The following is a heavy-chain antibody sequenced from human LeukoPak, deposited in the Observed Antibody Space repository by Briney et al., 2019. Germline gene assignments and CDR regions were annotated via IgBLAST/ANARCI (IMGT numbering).Heavy chain of an antibody. CDR2: IRYDGSSA. CDR3: AKAGLYYYDSSGYYGFDY. J-gene: IGHJ4*02. Sequence: GGSLRLSCAASGFTFSNYAMHWVRQAPGKGLEWVAYIRYDGSSAYYADFVKGRFTISRDNSKNTLYLQMNSLRAEDTAVYYCAKAGLYYYDSSGYYGFDYWGQGTLVTVSS. D-gene: IGHD3-22*01. CDR1: GFTFSNYA. V-gene: IGHV3-30*02.